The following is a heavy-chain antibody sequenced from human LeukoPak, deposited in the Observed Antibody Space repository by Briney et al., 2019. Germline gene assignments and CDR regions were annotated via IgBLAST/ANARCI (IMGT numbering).Heavy chain of an antibody. J-gene: IGHJ6*02. CDR2: ISSSSSYI. CDR3: ARDPDSGYDWHYYGMDV. CDR1: GFTFSSYS. V-gene: IGHV3-21*01. Sequence: GGSLRLSCAASGFTFSSYSMNWVRQAPGKRLEWVSSISSSSSYIYYADSVKGRFTISRDNAKNSLYLQMNSLRAEDTAVYYCARDPDSGYDWHYYGMDVWGQGTTVTVSS. D-gene: IGHD5-12*01.